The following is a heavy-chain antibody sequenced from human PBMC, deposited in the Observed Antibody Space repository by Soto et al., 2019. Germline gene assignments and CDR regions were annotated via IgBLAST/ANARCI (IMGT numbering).Heavy chain of an antibody. D-gene: IGHD1-26*01. CDR2: INHSGST. CDR3: ARDGELLPTGDY. Sequence: SDTLSLTCAVYDVSFSGYYWSWIRQPPGKGLEWIGEINHSGSTNYNPSLKSRVTISVDTSKNQFSLKLSSVTAADTAVYYCARDGELLPTGDYWGQGTLVTVSS. V-gene: IGHV4-34*01. J-gene: IGHJ4*02. CDR1: DVSFSGYY.